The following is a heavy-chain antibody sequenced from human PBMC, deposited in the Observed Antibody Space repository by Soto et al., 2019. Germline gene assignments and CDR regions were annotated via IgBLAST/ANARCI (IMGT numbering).Heavy chain of an antibody. J-gene: IGHJ4*02. CDR3: AKDQVYYDSSGYFGH. CDR1: RFTFSSYG. V-gene: IGHV3-30*18. CDR2: ISYDGSNK. D-gene: IGHD3-22*01. Sequence: GGSLRLSCAASRFTFSSYGMHWVRQAPGKGLEWVAVISYDGSNKYYADSVKGRFTISRDNSKNTLYLQMNSPRAEDTAVYYCAKDQVYYDSSGYFGHWGQGTLVTVSS.